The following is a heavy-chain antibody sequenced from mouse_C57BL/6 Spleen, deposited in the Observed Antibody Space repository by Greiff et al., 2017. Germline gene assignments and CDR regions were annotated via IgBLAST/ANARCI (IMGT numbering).Heavy chain of an antibody. CDR2: IDPSGSYT. Sequence: QVQLQQPGAELVMPGASVKLSCKASGYTFTSYWMHWVKQRPGQGLEWIGEIDPSGSYTNYNQKFKGKSTLTVDKSSSTAYMQLSSLTSEDSAVYYCARDRGWGVLYYWGKGTTLTASS. D-gene: IGHD3-3*01. J-gene: IGHJ2*01. CDR1: GYTFTSYW. V-gene: IGHV1-69*01. CDR3: ARDRGWGVLYY.